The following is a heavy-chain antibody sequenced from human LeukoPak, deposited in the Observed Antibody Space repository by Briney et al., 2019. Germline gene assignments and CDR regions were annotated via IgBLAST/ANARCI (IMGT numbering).Heavy chain of an antibody. D-gene: IGHD1-26*01. V-gene: IGHV3-7*01. CDR1: GFTFSKTW. CDR3: ATYVKWAAGDV. Sequence: GESLRLSCTGSGFTFSKTWMMWVRQAPGKGLEWVANINQAGGDIYYVDSVKGRFTISRDNAKSSLFLQMNSLRAEDAAIYYCATYVKWAAGDVWGQGTTVTVSS. J-gene: IGHJ6*02. CDR2: INQAGGDI.